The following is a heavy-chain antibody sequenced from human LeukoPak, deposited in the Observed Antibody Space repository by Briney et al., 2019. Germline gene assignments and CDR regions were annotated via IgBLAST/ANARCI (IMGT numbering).Heavy chain of an antibody. D-gene: IGHD3-22*01. CDR1: GFTFSNAW. CDR2: IKSKTDGGTT. CDR3: TTSGYYYDSSGYYYLDY. V-gene: IGHV3-15*01. Sequence: GGSLGLSCAASGFTFSNAWMSWVRQAPGKGLEWVGRIKSKTDGGTTDYAAPVKGRFTISRDDSKNTLYLQMNSLKTEDTAVYYCTTSGYYYDSSGYYYLDYWGQGTLVTVSS. J-gene: IGHJ4*02.